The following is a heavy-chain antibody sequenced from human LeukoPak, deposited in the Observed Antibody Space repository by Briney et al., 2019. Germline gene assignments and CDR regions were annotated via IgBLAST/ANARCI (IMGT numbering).Heavy chain of an antibody. CDR1: GFTFSGCA. V-gene: IGHV3-23*01. D-gene: IGHD6-19*01. Sequence: TGGSLRLSCAASGFTFSGCAMTWVRQAPGKGLEWVSTVTSGKTTYFAGSVQGRFTISRDNSKDMVYLQMNSLRAEDTAVYYCAKETSSGWSPIDYWGQGTLVTVSS. CDR3: AKETSSGWSPIDY. CDR2: VTSGKTT. J-gene: IGHJ4*02.